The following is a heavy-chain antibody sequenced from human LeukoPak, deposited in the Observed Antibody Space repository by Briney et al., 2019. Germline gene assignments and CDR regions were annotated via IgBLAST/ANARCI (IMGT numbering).Heavy chain of an antibody. V-gene: IGHV4-4*07. D-gene: IGHD1-26*01. J-gene: IGHJ4*02. CDR1: SGSISSYY. Sequence: PSETLSLTCSVSSGSISSYYWSWIRQPAGKGLEWIGRIYNSGSTNYNPSLKSRVTISVDKSKNQFSLKLSSVTAADTAVYYCARWNIGSASFDFWGQGTLVTVSS. CDR3: ARWNIGSASFDF. CDR2: IYNSGST.